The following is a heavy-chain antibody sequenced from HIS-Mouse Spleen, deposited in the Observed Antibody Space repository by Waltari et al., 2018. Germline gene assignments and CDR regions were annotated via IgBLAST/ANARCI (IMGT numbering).Heavy chain of an antibody. V-gene: IGHV4-39*07. D-gene: IGHD4-17*01. CDR3: ARTGYYYGGNSGAFDI. CDR1: GGSISRSRYY. J-gene: IGHJ3*02. Sequence: QLQLQESGPGLVKPSETLSLTCTVSGGSISRSRYYWGWIRQPPGKGLEWIGSIYYSGSTYYNPSLKSRVTISVDTSKNQFSLKLSSVTAADTAVYYCARTGYYYGGNSGAFDIWGQGTMVTVSS. CDR2: IYYSGST.